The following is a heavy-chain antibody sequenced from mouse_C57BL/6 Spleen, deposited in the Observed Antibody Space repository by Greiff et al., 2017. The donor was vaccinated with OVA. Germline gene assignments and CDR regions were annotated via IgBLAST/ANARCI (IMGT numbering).Heavy chain of an antibody. CDR3: TRYYFDY. CDR2: IDPETGGT. CDR1: GYTFTDYE. Sequence: VKLQQSGAELVRPGASVTMSCKASGYTFTDYEMHWVKQTPVHGLEWIGAIDPETGGTAYNQKFKGKAILTADKSSSTAYMELRSLTSEDSAVYYCTRYYFDYWRQGTPLTVSS. V-gene: IGHV1-15*01. J-gene: IGHJ2*01.